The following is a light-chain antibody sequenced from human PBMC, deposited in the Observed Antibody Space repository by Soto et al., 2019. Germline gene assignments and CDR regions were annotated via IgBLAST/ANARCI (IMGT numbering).Light chain of an antibody. Sequence: QSALAQPASVSGSPGQSITISCTGSSSDIGGFGLVSWYRHHPGEAPKLIIFEGSKRPSGVSNRFSGSKSGNTASLTISGLQAEDEADYYCSSYTSSSTLVFGTGTKVTVL. CDR1: SSDIGGFGL. CDR2: EGS. V-gene: IGLV2-14*02. J-gene: IGLJ1*01. CDR3: SSYTSSSTLV.